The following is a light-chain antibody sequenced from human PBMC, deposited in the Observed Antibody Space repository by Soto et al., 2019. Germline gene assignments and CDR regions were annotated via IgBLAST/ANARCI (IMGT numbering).Light chain of an antibody. Sequence: DIVMTQSPDSLAVSLGERATINCKSSQSVLYSSNNKNYLAWCQQKPGQPPKLLIYWASTRESGVPDRFSGSGSGTDFTLTISSVQAEDVAVYYCHQHYGSHPFGQGTKLEIK. V-gene: IGKV4-1*01. CDR2: WAS. CDR3: HQHYGSHP. J-gene: IGKJ2*01. CDR1: QSVLYSSNNKNY.